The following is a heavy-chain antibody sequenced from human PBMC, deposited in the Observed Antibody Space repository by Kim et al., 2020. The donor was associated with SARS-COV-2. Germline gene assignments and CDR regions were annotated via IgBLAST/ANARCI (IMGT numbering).Heavy chain of an antibody. CDR1: GYSFTSYW. J-gene: IGHJ6*02. V-gene: IGHV5-10-1*01. D-gene: IGHD6-6*01. Sequence: GESLKISCKGSGYSFTSYWISWVRQMPGKGLEWMGRIDPSDSYTNYSPSFQGHVTISADKSISTAYLQWSSLKASDTAMYYCARHLLYSSSSIGEVPIDGMDVWGQGTTVTVSS. CDR3: ARHLLYSSSSIGEVPIDGMDV. CDR2: IDPSDSYT.